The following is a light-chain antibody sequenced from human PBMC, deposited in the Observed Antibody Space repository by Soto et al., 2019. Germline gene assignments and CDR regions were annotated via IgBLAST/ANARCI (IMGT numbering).Light chain of an antibody. CDR2: EVS. CDR1: SSDVGNDNF. Sequence: QSALTQPASVSGSPGQSITISCTGTSSDVGNDNFVSWYQHHPGKAPKLIIYEVSYRPSGVSHRFSGSKSGNTASLTISGLQSEDEADYYCSSYAGSNKSVFGTGTKVTV. J-gene: IGLJ1*01. V-gene: IGLV2-14*01. CDR3: SSYAGSNKSV.